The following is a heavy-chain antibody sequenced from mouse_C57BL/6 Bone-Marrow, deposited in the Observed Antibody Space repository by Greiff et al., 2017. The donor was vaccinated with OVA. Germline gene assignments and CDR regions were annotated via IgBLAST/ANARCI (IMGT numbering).Heavy chain of an antibody. Sequence: QVQLQQSGAELVKPGASVKISCKASGYAFSSYWMNWVKQRPGQGLEWIGQIYPGDGDTNYNGKFKGKATLTADKSSSTAYMQLSSLTSEDSAVYYFAGRYGYDVYAMDYWGQGTTVTVSS. CDR1: GYAFSSYW. CDR2: IYPGDGDT. J-gene: IGHJ4*01. CDR3: AGRYGYDVYAMDY. V-gene: IGHV1-80*01. D-gene: IGHD2-2*01.